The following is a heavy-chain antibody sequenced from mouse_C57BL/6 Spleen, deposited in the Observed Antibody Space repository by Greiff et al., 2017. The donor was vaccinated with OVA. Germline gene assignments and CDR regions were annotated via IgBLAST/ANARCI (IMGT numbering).Heavy chain of an antibody. CDR3: ARSPFYDYDY. D-gene: IGHD2-4*01. CDR1: FYTFTLYW. Sequence: NPFSSFNFSFNSSFYTFTLYWMHCFNQIPGQGLEWIGMIHPNSCSTNYNEKFKSKATLTVDKSSSTAYMQLSSLTSEDSAVYYCARSPFYDYDYWGQGTTLTVSS. J-gene: IGHJ2*01. V-gene: IGHV1-64*01. CDR2: IHPNSCST.